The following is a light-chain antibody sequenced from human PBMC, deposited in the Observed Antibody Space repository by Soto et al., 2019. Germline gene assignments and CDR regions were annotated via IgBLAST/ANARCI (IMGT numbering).Light chain of an antibody. CDR3: QQRVNWPPT. V-gene: IGKV3-11*01. CDR1: QSVSDY. Sequence: EVVLTQSPASLSLSPGDRATLSCRADQSVSDYLAWYQRKPGQPPRLLFFDASSRATGVPHRFSAGGSGTDFTLIISSLQPEDFAVYYCQQRVNWPPTFGGGTKVDIK. CDR2: DAS. J-gene: IGKJ4*01.